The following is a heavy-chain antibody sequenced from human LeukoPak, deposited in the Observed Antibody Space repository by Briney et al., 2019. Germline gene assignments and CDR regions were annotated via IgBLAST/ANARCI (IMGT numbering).Heavy chain of an antibody. CDR2: INPSGGST. CDR3: ARVGLLATLDY. Sequence: ASVKVSCKESGYTFTRHFIQWVRQAPGQELEWMGIINPSGGSTSYVQKFQGRVTMTRDTSTSTVYMELSSLRSDDTAVYYCARVGLLATLDYWGQGTLVTVSS. V-gene: IGHV1-46*01. J-gene: IGHJ4*02. CDR1: GYTFTRHF. D-gene: IGHD2/OR15-2a*01.